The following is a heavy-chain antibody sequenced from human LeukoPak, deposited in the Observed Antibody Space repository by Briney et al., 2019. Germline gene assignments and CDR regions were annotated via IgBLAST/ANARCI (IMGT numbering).Heavy chain of an antibody. CDR2: INHSGST. CDR3: ARGAAAPFDY. J-gene: IGHJ4*02. D-gene: IGHD2-2*01. V-gene: IGHV4-4*02. Sequence: PSGTLSLTCAVSGGSISSSNWWSWIRQPPEKGLEWIGEINHSGSTNYNPSLKSRVTISVDTSKNQFSLKLSSVTAADTAVYYCARGAAAPFDYWGQGTLVTVSS. CDR1: GGSISSSNW.